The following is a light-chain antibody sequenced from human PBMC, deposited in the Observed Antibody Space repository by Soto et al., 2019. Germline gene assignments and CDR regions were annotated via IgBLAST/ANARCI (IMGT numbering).Light chain of an antibody. CDR1: QSVSSSY. Sequence: EIVLTQSPGTLSLSPGERATHSCRASQSVSSSYLAWYQQKPGQAPRLLIYGASSRATGIPDRFSGSGSGTAFTLTISRLEPEAFAVHYCQPDGSSTYTFGQGTKLEIK. CDR2: GAS. V-gene: IGKV3-20*01. J-gene: IGKJ2*01. CDR3: QPDGSSTYT.